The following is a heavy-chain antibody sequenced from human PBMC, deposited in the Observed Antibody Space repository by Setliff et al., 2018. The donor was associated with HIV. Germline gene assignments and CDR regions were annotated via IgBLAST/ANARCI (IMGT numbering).Heavy chain of an antibody. J-gene: IGHJ4*02. Sequence: SETLSLTCTVSGGSMRSTTYYWGWVRQPPGKGLEWIGNVHFSGTTYYNPSLRSRVTISVDPSQNQFSLRLISVTAADAAMYYCARPSLGIGGGSKFDSWGQGTLVTVSS. CDR1: GGSMRSTTYY. CDR3: ARPSLGIGGGSKFDS. CDR2: VHFSGTT. D-gene: IGHD3-3*01. V-gene: IGHV4-39*01.